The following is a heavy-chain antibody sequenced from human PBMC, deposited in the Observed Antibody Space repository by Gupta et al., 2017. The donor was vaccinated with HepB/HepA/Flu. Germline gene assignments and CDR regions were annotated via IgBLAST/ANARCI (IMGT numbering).Heavy chain of an antibody. Sequence: QVTLKESGPVLVKPTETLTLTCPVSGFSLINARMGVSWIRQPPAKALEWLAHIFSNDEKSYSKSLKRRLNISKDTSKSQVVLNMKNMDPGDTATYYGARTDESIAVAGTHWFDPWGQGTRGTV. J-gene: IGHJ5*02. CDR3: ARTDESIAVAGTHWFDP. CDR2: IFSNDEK. D-gene: IGHD6-19*01. CDR1: GFSLINARMG. V-gene: IGHV2-26*01.